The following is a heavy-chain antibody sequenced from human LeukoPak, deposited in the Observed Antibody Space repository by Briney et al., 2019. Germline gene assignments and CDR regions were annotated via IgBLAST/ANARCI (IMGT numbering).Heavy chain of an antibody. CDR1: GYTFTSYY. CDR3: ARSRGYDRPGRLYFDY. D-gene: IGHD5-12*01. J-gene: IGHJ4*02. Sequence: ASVKVSCKASGYTFTSYYMHWVRQAPGQGLEWMGIINPSGGSTSYAQKFQGRVTMTRDTSTSTVYMALSSLRPEDTAVYYCARSRGYDRPGRLYFDYWGQGTLVTVSS. V-gene: IGHV1-46*01. CDR2: INPSGGST.